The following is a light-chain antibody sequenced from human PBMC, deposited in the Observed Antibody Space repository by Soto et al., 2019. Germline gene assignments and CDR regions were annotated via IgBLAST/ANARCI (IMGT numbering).Light chain of an antibody. CDR1: QSVSSN. Sequence: IVLTHSPATLALSPVGRATRSCRAIQSVSSNLACHQQRPGQAPRLLIYGASKRATGVPARFSGGGSGKDFTLTINSLKPEDFAVYWCQQYKTSPITFGPGTRMEIK. CDR3: QQYKTSPIT. V-gene: IGKV3D-15*01. J-gene: IGKJ5*01. CDR2: GAS.